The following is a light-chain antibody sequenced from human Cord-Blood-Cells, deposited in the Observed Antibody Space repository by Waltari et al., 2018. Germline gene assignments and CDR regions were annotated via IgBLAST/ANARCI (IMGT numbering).Light chain of an antibody. CDR3: SSYTSSSTVV. CDR2: DVS. V-gene: IGLV2-14*01. Sequence: QSALTQPASVSGSPGQSITISCTGTSSDVGGYNYVSWYQQHPGKAPKLMIYDVSNRPSGVSNRVSGSKSDNTASLTISGLQAEDEADYYCSSYTSSSTVVFGGGTKLTVL. CDR1: SSDVGGYNY. J-gene: IGLJ2*01.